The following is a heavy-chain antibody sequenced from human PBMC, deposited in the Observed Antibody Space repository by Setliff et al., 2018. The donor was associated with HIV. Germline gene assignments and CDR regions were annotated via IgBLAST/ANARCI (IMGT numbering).Heavy chain of an antibody. D-gene: IGHD2-21*02. J-gene: IGHJ4*02. V-gene: IGHV4-4*07. CDR2: IYTDENT. Sequence: SETLSLTCIVSGGSINSYYWSWIRQPAGKGLEWIGRIYTDENTNYNPSLKSRVTISVDTSKNQFSLKLSSVTAADTAVYYCARGGNSAYWGQGTLVTSPQ. CDR1: GGSINSYY. CDR3: ARGGNSAY.